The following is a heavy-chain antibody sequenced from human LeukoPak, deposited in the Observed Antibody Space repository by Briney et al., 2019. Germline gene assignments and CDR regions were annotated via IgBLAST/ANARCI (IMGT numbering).Heavy chain of an antibody. CDR3: ARGVWSYQDY. Sequence: PSETLSLTCSVSGGSISSYYWSWIRQSPGKGLEWIGYIYYSGCTNYNPSLKSRVTISVDTSKNQFSLKVNSVTAADTAVYYCARGVWSYQDYWGQGTLVTVSS. CDR2: IYYSGCT. CDR1: GGSISSYY. J-gene: IGHJ4*02. D-gene: IGHD1-26*01. V-gene: IGHV4-59*01.